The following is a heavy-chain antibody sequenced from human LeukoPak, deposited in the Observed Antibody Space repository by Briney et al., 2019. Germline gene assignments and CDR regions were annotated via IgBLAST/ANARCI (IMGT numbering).Heavy chain of an antibody. CDR1: GGSISSGDYY. V-gene: IGHV4-30-4*01. D-gene: IGHD3-22*01. CDR3: ARPNYYDSRIDP. Sequence: PSQTLSLTCTVSGGSISSGDYYWSWIRQPPGKGLEWIAYMYYSGSTYYNPSLKSRVTMSADTSKNQLSLKLSSVTAADTAVYYCARPNYYDSRIDPWGQGSLVTDSS. CDR2: MYYSGST. J-gene: IGHJ5*02.